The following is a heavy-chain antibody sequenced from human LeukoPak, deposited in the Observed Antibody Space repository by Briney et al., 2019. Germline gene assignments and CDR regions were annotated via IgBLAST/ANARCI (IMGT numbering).Heavy chain of an antibody. CDR2: INHSGST. Sequence: AETLSLTCAVYGGSFSGYYWSWIRQPPGKGLEWIGEINHSGSTNYNPSLKSRVTISVDTSKNQFSLKLSSVTAADTAVYYCARSYRYSNHFDYWGQGTLVTVSS. CDR1: GGSFSGYY. D-gene: IGHD4-11*01. CDR3: ARSYRYSNHFDY. V-gene: IGHV4-34*01. J-gene: IGHJ4*02.